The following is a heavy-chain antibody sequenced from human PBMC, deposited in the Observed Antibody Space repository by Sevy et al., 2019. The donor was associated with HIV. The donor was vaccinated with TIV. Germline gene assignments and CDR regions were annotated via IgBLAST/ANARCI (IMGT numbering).Heavy chain of an antibody. D-gene: IGHD6-6*01. CDR1: GFTFKSFS. CDR2: MWYDGRTE. V-gene: IGHV3-33*01. CDR3: ARDAARVIVLTAGFDS. Sequence: GGSLRLSCVASGFTFKSFSMHWVRQAPGKGLEWVAAMWYDGRTERYADSVQGRFTISRDNSKKTLFLQMNSLRDEDTAIYYCARDAARVIVLTAGFDSWGQGTLVTVSS. J-gene: IGHJ5*01.